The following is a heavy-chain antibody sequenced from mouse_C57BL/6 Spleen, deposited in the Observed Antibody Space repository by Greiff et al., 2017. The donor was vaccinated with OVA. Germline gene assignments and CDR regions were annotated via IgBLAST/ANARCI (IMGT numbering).Heavy chain of an antibody. Sequence: VQLQQPGAELVKPGASVKMSCKASGYTFTSYWITWVKQRPGQGLEWIGDIYPGSGSTNYNEKFKSKATLTVDKSSSTAYMQRSSLTSEDSAVYYCARKKGNGYDYFDYWGQGTTLTVSS. J-gene: IGHJ2*01. CDR1: GYTFTSYW. CDR3: ARKKGNGYDYFDY. V-gene: IGHV1-55*01. CDR2: IYPGSGST. D-gene: IGHD2-2*01.